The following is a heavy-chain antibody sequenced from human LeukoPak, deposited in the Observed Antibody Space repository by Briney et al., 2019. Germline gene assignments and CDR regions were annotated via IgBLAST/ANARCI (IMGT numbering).Heavy chain of an antibody. Sequence: GRSLRLSCAASGFTFDDYAMHWVRQAPGKGLEWVSGISWNSGSIGYADSVKGRFTISRDNAKNSLYLQMNSLRAEDTAVYYCARVRKSYYYGSGSYYFDYWGQGTLVTASS. D-gene: IGHD3-10*01. CDR3: ARVRKSYYYGSGSYYFDY. V-gene: IGHV3-9*01. CDR2: ISWNSGSI. J-gene: IGHJ4*02. CDR1: GFTFDDYA.